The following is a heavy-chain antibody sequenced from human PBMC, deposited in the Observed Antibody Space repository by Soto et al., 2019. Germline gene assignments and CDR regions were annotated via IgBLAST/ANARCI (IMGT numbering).Heavy chain of an antibody. V-gene: IGHV3-33*01. J-gene: IGHJ6*02. CDR3: ARDFYCSSTSRYLGVGYYYYYHRMDV. Sequence: TGGSLRLSFSASGFTFSSYGMHWVLLAPFNLLEWVAFIWYDGSNKYYADSVKGRFTISRDNSKNTLYLQMNSLRAEDTAVYYCARDFYCSSTSRYLGVGYYYYYHRMDVWAQATTLTTSS. D-gene: IGHD2-2*01. CDR2: IWYDGSNK. CDR1: GFTFSSYG.